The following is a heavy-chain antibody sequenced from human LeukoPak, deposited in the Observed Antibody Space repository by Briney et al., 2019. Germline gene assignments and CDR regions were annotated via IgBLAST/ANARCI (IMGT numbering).Heavy chain of an antibody. Sequence: GGSLRLSCAASGFTFSSYSMNWVRQAPGKGLEWVSSISSSSSYIYYADSVKGRFTISRDNAKNPLYLQMNSLRAEDTAVYYCARAGIRFLRYYGMDVWGQGTTVTVSS. CDR1: GFTFSSYS. CDR2: ISSSSSYI. V-gene: IGHV3-21*01. CDR3: ARAGIRFLRYYGMDV. J-gene: IGHJ6*02. D-gene: IGHD3-3*01.